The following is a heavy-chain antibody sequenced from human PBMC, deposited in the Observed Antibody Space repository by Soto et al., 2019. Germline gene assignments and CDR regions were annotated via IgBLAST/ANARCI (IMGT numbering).Heavy chain of an antibody. Sequence: GGSLRLSCAASGFTFSSYGMHWVRQAPGKGLEWVAVIWYDGSNKYYADSVKGRSTISRDNSKNTLYLQMNSLRAEDTAVYYCAREGPVAATFDVWGEGTTVPVSS. D-gene: IGHD2-15*01. J-gene: IGHJ6*04. CDR1: GFTFSSYG. V-gene: IGHV3-33*01. CDR2: IWYDGSNK. CDR3: AREGPVAATFDV.